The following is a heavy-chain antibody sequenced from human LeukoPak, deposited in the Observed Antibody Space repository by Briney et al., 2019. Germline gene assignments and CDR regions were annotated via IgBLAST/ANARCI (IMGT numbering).Heavy chain of an antibody. CDR3: ATYPSYCSGGSCYYYYYYMDV. J-gene: IGHJ6*03. D-gene: IGHD2-15*01. Sequence: SVKVSCKASGGTFNSYAISWVRQAPGQGLEWMGGIIPIFGTANYAQKFQGRVTITADKSTSTAYMELSSLRSEDTAVYYCATYPSYCSGGSCYYYYYYMDVWGKGTTVTVSS. CDR2: IIPIFGTA. V-gene: IGHV1-69*06. CDR1: GGTFNSYA.